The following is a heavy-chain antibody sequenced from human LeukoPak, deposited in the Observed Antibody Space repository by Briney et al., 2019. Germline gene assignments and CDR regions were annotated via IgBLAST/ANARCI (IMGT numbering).Heavy chain of an antibody. CDR3: ARYGRANVVVTAAFDI. V-gene: IGHV4-39*01. D-gene: IGHD2-21*02. J-gene: IGHJ3*02. Sequence: SETLSLTCTASGGSISSSSYYWGWIRQSPGKGLGWIGSIYYSGSTYYNPSLKSRVTISVDTSKNQFSLKLSSVTAADTAVYYCARYGRANVVVTAAFDIWGQGTMVTVSS. CDR1: GGSISSSSYY. CDR2: IYYSGST.